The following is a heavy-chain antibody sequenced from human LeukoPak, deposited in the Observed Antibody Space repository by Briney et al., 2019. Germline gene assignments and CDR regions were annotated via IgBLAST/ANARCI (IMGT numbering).Heavy chain of an antibody. J-gene: IGHJ5*02. Sequence: GGSLRDSCAASGFTFSSYSMNCLGQAPGKGLGWVSSISSSSSYIYYADSVKGRFTISRDNAKNSLYLQMNSLRAEDTAVYYCARSLYCSGGSCYGNNWFDPWGQGTLVTVSS. CDR1: GFTFSSYS. CDR3: ARSLYCSGGSCYGNNWFDP. CDR2: ISSSSSYI. D-gene: IGHD2-15*01. V-gene: IGHV3-21*01.